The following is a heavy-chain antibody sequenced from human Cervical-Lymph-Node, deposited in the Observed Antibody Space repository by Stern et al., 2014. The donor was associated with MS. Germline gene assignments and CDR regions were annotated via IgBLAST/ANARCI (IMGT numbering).Heavy chain of an antibody. D-gene: IGHD3-22*01. CDR1: GYTFTSYG. Sequence: QVQLVQSGAEVKKPGASVKVSCKASGYTFTSYGISWVRQAPGQGLEWMGWISAYNGNTNYAQKLQGRVTMTTDTSTSTAYMELRSLRSDDTAVYYCARVSCQGGSGYYPSDFDYWGQGTLVTVSS. CDR2: ISAYNGNT. V-gene: IGHV1-18*04. CDR3: ARVSCQGGSGYYPSDFDY. J-gene: IGHJ4*02.